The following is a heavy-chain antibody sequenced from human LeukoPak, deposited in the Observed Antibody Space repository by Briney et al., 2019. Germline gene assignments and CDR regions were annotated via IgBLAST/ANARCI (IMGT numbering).Heavy chain of an antibody. CDR3: ERFMNLGY. J-gene: IGHJ4*02. V-gene: IGHV3-7*03. CDR2: IKEDGSEK. CDR1: GFPFSSYW. Sequence: GGSLRLSCAASGFPFSSYWMSWVRQAPGKGLEWVANIKEDGSEKYYVDSVKGRFTISRDNAKNSLSLQMNSLRAEDTAMYHCERFMNLGYWGQGTLVTVSS.